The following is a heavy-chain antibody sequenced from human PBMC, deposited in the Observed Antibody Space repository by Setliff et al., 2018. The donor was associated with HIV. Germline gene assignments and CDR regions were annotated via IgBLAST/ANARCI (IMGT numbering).Heavy chain of an antibody. CDR3: ARAVNFDY. CDR2: IYYSGST. Sequence: SETLSLTCSVTGGSIINYFWGWIRMPPGKGLEWIGYIYYSGSTNYNPSLKSRVTISVDTSKNQFSLKLTSVTAADTAIYYCARAVNFDYWGQGTQVTVSS. J-gene: IGHJ4*02. CDR1: GGSIINYF. V-gene: IGHV4-59*01. D-gene: IGHD6-19*01.